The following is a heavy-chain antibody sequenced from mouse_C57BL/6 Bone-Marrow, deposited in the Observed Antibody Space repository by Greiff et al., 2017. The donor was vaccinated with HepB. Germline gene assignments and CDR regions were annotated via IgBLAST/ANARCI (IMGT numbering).Heavy chain of an antibody. J-gene: IGHJ3*01. V-gene: IGHV7-3*01. Sequence: DVKLVESGGGLVQPGGSLSLSCAASGFTFTDYYMSWVRQPPGKALEWLGFIRNKANGYTTEYSASVKGRFTISRDNSQSILYLQMSALRAEDSATYYCARSGSSWFAYWGQGTLVTVSA. CDR1: GFTFTDYY. CDR2: IRNKANGYTT. CDR3: ARSGSSWFAY.